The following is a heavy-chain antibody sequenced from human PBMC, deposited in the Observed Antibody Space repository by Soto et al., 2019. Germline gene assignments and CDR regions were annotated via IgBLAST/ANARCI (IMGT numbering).Heavy chain of an antibody. J-gene: IGHJ4*02. CDR2: IYYSGST. CDR3: ARERRDHYFDY. CDR1: GGSISSGGYY. D-gene: IGHD2-21*02. Sequence: QVQLQESGPGLVKPSQTLSLTCTVSGGSISSGGYYWSWIRQHPGKGLEWIGYIYYSGSTHYNPSLKSGVLETVDTSKNQFSLMLSSLTAADTALECCARERRDHYFDYWGQGTLVTVSS. V-gene: IGHV4-31*03.